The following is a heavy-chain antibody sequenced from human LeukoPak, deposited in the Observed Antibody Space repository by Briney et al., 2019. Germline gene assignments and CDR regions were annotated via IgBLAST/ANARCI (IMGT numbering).Heavy chain of an antibody. Sequence: GGSLRLSCAASGFTFSRYWMAWVRQAPGKGLEWVANIRGDAGDKGSADSVKGRFTISRDNDKNSLHLRMNSLTAEDTAVYYCARDVRGALDFWGQGTLVVVSS. CDR2: IRGDAGDK. J-gene: IGHJ4*02. CDR1: GFTFSRYW. CDR3: ARDVRGALDF. V-gene: IGHV3-7*01. D-gene: IGHD2-15*01.